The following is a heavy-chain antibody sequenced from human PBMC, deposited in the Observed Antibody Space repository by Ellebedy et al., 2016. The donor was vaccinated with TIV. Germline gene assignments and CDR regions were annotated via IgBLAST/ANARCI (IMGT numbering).Heavy chain of an antibody. CDR2: IYSGGST. CDR1: GFTVSSNY. Sequence: GESLKISCAASGFTVSSNYMSWVRQAPGKGLEWVSVIYSGGSTYYADSVKGRFTISRDNSKNTLYLQMNSLRAEDTAVYYCGGQASNPGYYYGMDVWGQGTTVTVSS. J-gene: IGHJ6*02. CDR3: GGQASNPGYYYGMDV. V-gene: IGHV3-66*04. D-gene: IGHD3-10*01.